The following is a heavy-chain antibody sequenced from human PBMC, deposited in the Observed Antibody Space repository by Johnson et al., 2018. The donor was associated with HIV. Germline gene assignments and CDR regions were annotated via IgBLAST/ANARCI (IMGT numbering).Heavy chain of an antibody. Sequence: VQLVESGGGVVQPGRSLRLSCAASGFSFSTYAMHWVRQAPGKGLEYVSAISSNGGSTFYANSVKGRFTIFRDNSKSTLYLQMGSLRAEDMGVYYCAIPYYFDIWG. D-gene: IGHD3-10*01. V-gene: IGHV3-64*01. CDR3: AIPYYFDI. CDR2: ISSNGGST. J-gene: IGHJ3*02. CDR1: GFSFSTYA.